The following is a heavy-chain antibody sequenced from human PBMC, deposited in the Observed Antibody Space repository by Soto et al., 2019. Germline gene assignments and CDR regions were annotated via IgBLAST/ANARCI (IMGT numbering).Heavy chain of an antibody. V-gene: IGHV3-49*04. CDR2: IRSKAYGGTT. CDR3: TRDLEYSNYYYGMDV. J-gene: IGHJ6*02. D-gene: IGHD4-4*01. Sequence: SGGSLRLSCTASGFTFGDYAMSWVRQAPGKGLEWVGFIRSKAYGGTTEYAASVKGRFTISRDDSKSIAYLQMNSLKTEDTAVYYCTRDLEYSNYYYGMDVWGQGTTVTV. CDR1: GFTFGDYA.